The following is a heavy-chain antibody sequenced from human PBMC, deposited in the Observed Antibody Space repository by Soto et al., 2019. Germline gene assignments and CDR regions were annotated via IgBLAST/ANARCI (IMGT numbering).Heavy chain of an antibody. CDR1: GFTFSTYT. Sequence: EVQVVESGGDLVKPGGSLRLSCASSGFTFSTYTMNWVRQAPGKGLEWVSSINGRGNYIYYAESVKGRFTISRDNAKNPLYLQMDRLGAEDTGLYYCVREDGKVGTNSAFDYWGLGALVTVSS. D-gene: IGHD1-26*01. CDR2: INGRGNYI. J-gene: IGHJ4*02. CDR3: VREDGKVGTNSAFDY. V-gene: IGHV3-21*01.